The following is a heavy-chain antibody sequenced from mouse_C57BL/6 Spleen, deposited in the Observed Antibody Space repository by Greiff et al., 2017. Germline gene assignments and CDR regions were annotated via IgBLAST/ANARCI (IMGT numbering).Heavy chain of an antibody. CDR3: ARGISHYGSRGY. CDR1: GYTFTSYW. Sequence: QVQLQQPGAELVKPGASVKLSCKASGYTFTSYWMHWVKQRPGRGLEWIGRIYPNSGGTKYNEKFKSKATLTVDKPSSTAYMQLSSLAAEDSAVYCCARGISHYGSRGYWGQGTTLTVSS. J-gene: IGHJ2*01. D-gene: IGHD1-1*01. CDR2: IYPNSGGT. V-gene: IGHV1-72*01.